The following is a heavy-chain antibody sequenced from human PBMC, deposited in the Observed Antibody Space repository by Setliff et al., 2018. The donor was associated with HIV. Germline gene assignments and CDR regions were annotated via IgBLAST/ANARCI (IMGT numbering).Heavy chain of an antibody. CDR3: ARRAYCSSTTCFDN. Sequence: GGSLRLSCAVSGFTFSRYAMSWVRQAPGKGLEWVSGISSTGGTTHYADSVKGRFTISRDNSRSTVYVQMNSLRAEDTAVYYCARRAYCSSTTCFDNWGQGTLVTSPQ. CDR2: ISSTGGTT. CDR1: GFTFSRYA. J-gene: IGHJ4*02. D-gene: IGHD2-2*01. V-gene: IGHV3-23*01.